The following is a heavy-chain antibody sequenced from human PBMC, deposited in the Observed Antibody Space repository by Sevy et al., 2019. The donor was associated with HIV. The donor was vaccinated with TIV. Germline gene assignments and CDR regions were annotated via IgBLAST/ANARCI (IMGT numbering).Heavy chain of an antibody. D-gene: IGHD1-26*01. J-gene: IGHJ3*02. V-gene: IGHV3-74*01. Sequence: GGSLRISCAASGFTFSHYWMHWVRQAPGKGLVWVSRINSDGSSTNYADSVKGRFIISRDNAKNKLYLQMNSLRADDTAVFYRARDRVVGATAAFDIWGQGTMVTVSS. CDR1: GFTFSHYW. CDR3: ARDRVVGATAAFDI. CDR2: INSDGSST.